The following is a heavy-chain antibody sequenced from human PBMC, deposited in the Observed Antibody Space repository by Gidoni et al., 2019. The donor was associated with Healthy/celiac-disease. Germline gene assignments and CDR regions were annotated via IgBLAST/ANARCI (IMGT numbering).Heavy chain of an antibody. D-gene: IGHD6-19*01. CDR2: ISGSGGST. J-gene: IGHJ4*02. V-gene: IGHV3-23*01. Sequence: EVQLLESGGGLVQPGGSLRLSCAASGFSFSSYAMSWVRQAPGKGLEWVSAISGSGGSTYYADSVKGRFTISRVNSKNTLYLQMNSLRAEDTAVYYCAKDLEHSGWEGYFDYWGQGTLVTVSS. CDR3: AKDLEHSGWEGYFDY. CDR1: GFSFSSYA.